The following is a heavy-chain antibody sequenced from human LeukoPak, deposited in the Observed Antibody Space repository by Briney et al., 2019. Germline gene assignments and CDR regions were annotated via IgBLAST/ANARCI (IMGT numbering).Heavy chain of an antibody. Sequence: QTGGSLRLSCAASGFTFSSYGMHWVRQAPGKGLEWVAVIWYDGSNKYYADSVKGRFTISRDNSKNTLYLQMNSLRAEDTAVYYCAKGLSILTGYSYYGMDVWGQGTTVTVSS. CDR2: IWYDGSNK. D-gene: IGHD3-9*01. J-gene: IGHJ6*02. CDR3: AKGLSILTGYSYYGMDV. CDR1: GFTFSSYG. V-gene: IGHV3-33*06.